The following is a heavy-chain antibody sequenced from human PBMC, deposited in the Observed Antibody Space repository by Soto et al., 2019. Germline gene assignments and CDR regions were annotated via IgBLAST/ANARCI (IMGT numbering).Heavy chain of an antibody. J-gene: IGHJ4*02. Sequence: GASVKVSCKASGYTFTSYGISWVRQAPGKGLDWMGWISAYNGNTNYAQKLQGRVTMTTDTSTSTAYMELRSLGSDDTAVYYCARDRTTYYYGSESFGQIDYWGQGTLVTVSS. CDR3: ARDRTTYYYGSESFGQIDY. CDR1: GYTFTSYG. CDR2: ISAYNGNT. D-gene: IGHD3-10*01. V-gene: IGHV1-18*01.